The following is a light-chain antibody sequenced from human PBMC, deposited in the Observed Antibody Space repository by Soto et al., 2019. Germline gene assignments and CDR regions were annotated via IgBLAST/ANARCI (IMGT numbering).Light chain of an antibody. CDR2: EIN. V-gene: IGLV2-8*01. Sequence: QTVLAQPASASRSPGQSVTISCTGTISDVCAYDYVSWYQQHPGKAPKLMIYEINKRPSGVPDRFSGSKYGNTASLTVSGLQAEDEDDYYCSSFAGSNNVPYVFGTGTKVT. CDR3: SSFAGSNNVPYV. J-gene: IGLJ1*01. CDR1: ISDVCAYDY.